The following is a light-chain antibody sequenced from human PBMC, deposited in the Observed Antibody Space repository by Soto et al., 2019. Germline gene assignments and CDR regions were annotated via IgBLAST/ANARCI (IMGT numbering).Light chain of an antibody. CDR2: RAT. CDR1: QDITRW. J-gene: IGKJ1*01. Sequence: DIQMTQSPSTLSASVGDRVTITCRASQDITRWLAWYQQKPGKAPKLLISRATSLASAVPSRFSGGGSGTEFSLPLSTLQPDHLATYHCQQHNTFWTFGQGTKVEVQ. CDR3: QQHNTFWT. V-gene: IGKV1-5*03.